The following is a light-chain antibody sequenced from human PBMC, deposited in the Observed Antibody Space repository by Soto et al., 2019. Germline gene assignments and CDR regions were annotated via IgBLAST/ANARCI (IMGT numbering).Light chain of an antibody. J-gene: IGLJ2*01. CDR3: CSYAGSYNVV. CDR1: SSDVGGYNY. Sequence: QSVLTQPRSVSGSPGQSVTISCTGTSSDVGGYNYVSWYQQHPGKAPKLMIYDVSKRPSGVPDRFSGSKSGNTASLTISGLQAEDEADYYCCSYAGSYNVVFGGGTNLTVL. CDR2: DVS. V-gene: IGLV2-11*01.